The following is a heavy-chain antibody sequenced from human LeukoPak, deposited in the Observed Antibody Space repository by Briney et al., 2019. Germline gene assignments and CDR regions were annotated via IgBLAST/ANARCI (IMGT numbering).Heavy chain of an antibody. V-gene: IGHV7-4-1*02. CDR3: ARGLSTMVRGVIITSYYGMDV. J-gene: IGHJ6*02. Sequence: ASVKVSCTASGYTFTSYAMNWVRQAPGQGLEWMGWINTNTGNPTYAQGFTGRFVFSLDTSVSTAYLQISSLKAEDTAVYYCARGLSTMVRGVIITSYYGMDVWGQGTTVTVSS. D-gene: IGHD3-10*01. CDR1: GYTFTSYA. CDR2: INTNTGNP.